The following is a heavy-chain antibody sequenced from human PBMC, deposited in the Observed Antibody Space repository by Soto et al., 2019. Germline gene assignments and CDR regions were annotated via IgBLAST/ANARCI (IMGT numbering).Heavy chain of an antibody. V-gene: IGHV6-1*01. D-gene: IGHD3-10*01. CDR3: ARRAGIAGRFDY. J-gene: IGHJ4*02. CDR2: TYYRSKWYN. Sequence: SQTLSLTCAISGDSVSSNSAALNWIRQSPSRGPEWLGRTYYRSKWYNDYAVSVKSRITINPDTSKNQFSLQLNSVTPEDTAVYYCARRAGIAGRFDYWGQGTLVTVSS. CDR1: GDSVSSNSAA.